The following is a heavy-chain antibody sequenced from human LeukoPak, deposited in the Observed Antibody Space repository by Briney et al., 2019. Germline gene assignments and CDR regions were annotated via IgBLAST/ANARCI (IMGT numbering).Heavy chain of an antibody. V-gene: IGHV3-30-3*01. CDR2: ISYDGSNK. CDR1: GLTFSSYA. J-gene: IGHJ4*02. Sequence: PGGSLRLSCAASGLTFSSYAMHWVRQAPGKGLEWVAVISYDGSNKYYADSVKGRFTISRDNSKNTLYLQMNSLRAEDTAVYYCARDAVAAAGPTRGYFDYWGQGTLVTVSS. CDR3: ARDAVAAAGPTRGYFDY. D-gene: IGHD6-13*01.